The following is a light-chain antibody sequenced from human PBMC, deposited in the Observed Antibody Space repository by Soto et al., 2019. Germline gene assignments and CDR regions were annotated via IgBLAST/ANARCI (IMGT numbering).Light chain of an antibody. Sequence: DIQMTQSPSTLSASVGDRVTITCRASQTISSWLAWYQQKPGKAPKLLIYAASILQNEVPSRFSGSGSGTDFTLSITSLQFEDFATYYCRQTHSVPLTFGQGTRLEIK. CDR3: RQTHSVPLT. V-gene: IGKV1-5*01. J-gene: IGKJ5*01. CDR2: AAS. CDR1: QTISSW.